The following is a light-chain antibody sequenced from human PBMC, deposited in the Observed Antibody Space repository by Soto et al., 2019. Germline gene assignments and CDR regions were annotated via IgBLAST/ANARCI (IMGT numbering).Light chain of an antibody. CDR2: GAS. Sequence: EIVLTQSPGTLSLFPGERATLSCRASQSISSNYLAWYQQKPGQAPRLLIHGASTRATGIPDRFSGAGSGTNFTLTSSRLEPEDFAVYYCHQYGSAPAWTFGQGTKVEIK. CDR1: QSISSNY. V-gene: IGKV3-20*01. J-gene: IGKJ1*01. CDR3: HQYGSAPAWT.